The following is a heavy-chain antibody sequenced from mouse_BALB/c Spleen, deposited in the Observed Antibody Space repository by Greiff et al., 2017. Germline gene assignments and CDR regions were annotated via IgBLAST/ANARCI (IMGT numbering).Heavy chain of an antibody. J-gene: IGHJ4*01. V-gene: IGHV8-12*01. Sequence: QVTLKESGPGILQPSQTLSLTCSFSGFSLSTSGMGVSWIRQPSGKGLEWLAHIYWDDDKRYNPSLKSRLTISKDTSSNQVFLKITSVDTADTATYYCVLVDYAMDYWGQGTSVTVSS. CDR3: VLVDYAMDY. D-gene: IGHD1-3*01. CDR2: IYWDDDK. CDR1: GFSLSTSGMG.